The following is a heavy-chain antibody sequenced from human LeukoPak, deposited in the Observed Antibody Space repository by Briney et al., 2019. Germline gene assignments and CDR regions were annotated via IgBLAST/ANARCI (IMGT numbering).Heavy chain of an antibody. J-gene: IGHJ4*02. CDR3: TTGIGNYYYY. Sequence: GGSLRLSCAASGFTFSSYSMNWVRQAPGKGLVWVSRVKSDGSDTIYADSVKGRFTISRDNAKNTLYLQMDSLRAEDTAVYYCTTGIGNYYYYWGQGTLVTVSS. D-gene: IGHD3-10*01. CDR1: GFTFSSYS. V-gene: IGHV3-74*01. CDR2: VKSDGSDT.